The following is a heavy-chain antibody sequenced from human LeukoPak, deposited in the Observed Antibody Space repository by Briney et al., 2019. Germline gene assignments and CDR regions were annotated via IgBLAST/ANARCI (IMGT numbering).Heavy chain of an antibody. D-gene: IGHD1-26*01. CDR1: GGSISRGGYS. CDR3: ARWYSGSYRIDY. J-gene: IGHJ4*02. Sequence: SQTLPLTCTVSGGSISRGGYSWSWIRQHPGKGLEWIGYIYDSGSTSYNPSLKSRVSISEDTSKNQYSLKLSSVTAADTAVYYCARWYSGSYRIDYWGQGTLVTVSS. V-gene: IGHV4-31*03. CDR2: IYDSGST.